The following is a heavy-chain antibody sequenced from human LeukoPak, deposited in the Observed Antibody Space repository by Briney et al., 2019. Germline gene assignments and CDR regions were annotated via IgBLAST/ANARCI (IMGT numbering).Heavy chain of an antibody. CDR2: ISSSSSYI. Sequence: GGSLRLSCAASGFTFSSYSMNWVRRAPGKGLEWVSSISSSSSYIYYADSVKGRFTISRDSAKNSLYLQMNSLRAEDTAVYYCARENSGSYLNWFDPWGQGTLVTVSS. V-gene: IGHV3-21*01. CDR3: ARENSGSYLNWFDP. D-gene: IGHD1-26*01. J-gene: IGHJ5*02. CDR1: GFTFSSYS.